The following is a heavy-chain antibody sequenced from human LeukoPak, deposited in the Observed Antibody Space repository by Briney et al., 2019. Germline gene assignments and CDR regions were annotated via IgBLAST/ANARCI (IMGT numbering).Heavy chain of an antibody. V-gene: IGHV3-66*02. Sequence: PGGSLRLSCAASGFTFSNYAMNWVRQAPGKGLEWVSVIYSGGSTYYADSVKGRFTISRDNSKNTLYLQMNSLRAEDTAVYYCATSQRDYYDSSGAYWGQGTLVTVSS. J-gene: IGHJ4*02. CDR2: IYSGGST. D-gene: IGHD3-22*01. CDR3: ATSQRDYYDSSGAY. CDR1: GFTFSNYA.